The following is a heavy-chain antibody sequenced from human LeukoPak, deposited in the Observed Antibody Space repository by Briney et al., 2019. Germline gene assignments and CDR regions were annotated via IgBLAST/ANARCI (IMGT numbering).Heavy chain of an antibody. J-gene: IGHJ5*02. CDR2: ISGSGGST. CDR3: AKCNHLLSVWFDP. CDR1: GLTFSINS. V-gene: IGHV3-23*01. Sequence: GGPVTLPCAVSGLTFSINSMTWVRQTPGKGLEWVSAISGSGGSTFYAVSVKGRFTISRDNSKNTLYLQMNIMRAEDTAVYYCAKCNHLLSVWFDPWGQGTLVTVSS. D-gene: IGHD2-2*01.